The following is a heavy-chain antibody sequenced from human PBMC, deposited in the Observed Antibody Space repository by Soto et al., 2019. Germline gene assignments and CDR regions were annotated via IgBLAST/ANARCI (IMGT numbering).Heavy chain of an antibody. CDR2: INPNSGGT. V-gene: IGHV1-2*04. CDR3: ALGYCDSPFDY. J-gene: IGHJ4*02. Sequence: HDTGQGLEWMGCINPNSGGTNYAQKFQGWVTMTRDTSISTAYMELSRLRSDDTAVYYCALGYCDSPFDYWGQGTLVTVSS. D-gene: IGHD4-17*01.